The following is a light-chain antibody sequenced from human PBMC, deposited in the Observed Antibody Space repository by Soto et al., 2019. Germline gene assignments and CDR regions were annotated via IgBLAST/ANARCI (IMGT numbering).Light chain of an antibody. CDR1: QTVSSTY. CDR3: QHYDTSPH. Sequence: EIVLTQSPGTLSLSPGERATLSCRASQTVSSTYLAWYQQKPGQPPRLLIYDASSRATGIPDRFSGSGSGTDFTLTISRLEPEDFAVYYCQHYDTSPHFGGGTKVEIK. CDR2: DAS. J-gene: IGKJ4*01. V-gene: IGKV3-20*01.